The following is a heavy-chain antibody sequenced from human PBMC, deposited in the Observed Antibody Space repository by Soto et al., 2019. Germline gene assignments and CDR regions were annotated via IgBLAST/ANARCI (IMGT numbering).Heavy chain of an antibody. CDR3: AKVSGDHTDDAFDI. CDR2: ISYDGSNK. CDR1: GFTFSSYG. J-gene: IGHJ3*02. D-gene: IGHD4-17*01. Sequence: GGSLRLSCAASGFTFSSYGMHWVRQAPGKGLEWVAVISYDGSNKYYADSVKGRFTISRDNSKNTLYLQMNSLRAEDTAVYYCAKVSGDHTDDAFDIWGQGTMVTVSS. V-gene: IGHV3-30*18.